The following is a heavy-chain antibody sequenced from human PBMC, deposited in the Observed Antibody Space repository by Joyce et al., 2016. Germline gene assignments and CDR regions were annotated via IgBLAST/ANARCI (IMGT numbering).Heavy chain of an antibody. J-gene: IGHJ6*02. V-gene: IGHV3-53*02. CDR3: ARVLGSDYYYGMDV. CDR1: ELSFSTNY. Sequence: EVQLVETGGGLIQPGGSLRLSCAASELSFSTNYMSWVRQAPGKGLEWVSILYSGGNTYYADSVKGRFTISRDNSKNTLFLQMNALRAEDTAIYYCARVLGSDYYYGMDVWGQGTTVTVSS. CDR2: LYSGGNT. D-gene: IGHD6-19*01.